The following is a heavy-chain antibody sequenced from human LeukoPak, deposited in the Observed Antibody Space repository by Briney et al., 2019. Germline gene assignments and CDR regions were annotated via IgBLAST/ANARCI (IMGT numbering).Heavy chain of an antibody. Sequence: GSLRLPCAASGFTFSSYGMHWVRQAPGKGLEWIGSIYYSGSTYYNPSLKSRVTISVDTSKNQFSLKLSSVTAADTAVYYCARLEQQLVRSWGQGTLVTVSS. V-gene: IGHV4-39*01. CDR2: IYYSGST. J-gene: IGHJ5*02. CDR3: ARLEQQLVRS. CDR1: GFTFSSYG. D-gene: IGHD6-13*01.